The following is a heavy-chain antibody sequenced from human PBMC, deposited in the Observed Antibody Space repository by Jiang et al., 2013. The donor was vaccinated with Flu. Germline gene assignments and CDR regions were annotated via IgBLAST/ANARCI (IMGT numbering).Heavy chain of an antibody. CDR1: GFTFSSYG. J-gene: IGHJ5*02. Sequence: VQLVESGGGVVQPGRSLRLSCAASGFTFSSYGMHWVRQAPGKGLEWVAVIWYDGSNKYYADSVKGRFTISRDNSKNTLYLQMNSLRAEDTAVYYCARDYGSGENWFDPVGPGNPGHRLL. CDR2: IWYDGSNK. V-gene: IGHV3-33*01. D-gene: IGHD3-10*01. CDR3: ARDYGSGENWFDP.